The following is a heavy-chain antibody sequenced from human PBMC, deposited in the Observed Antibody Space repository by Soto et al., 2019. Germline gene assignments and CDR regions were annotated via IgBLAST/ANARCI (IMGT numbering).Heavy chain of an antibody. CDR1: GGSFSGYC. Sequence: SETLSLTCAVYGGSFSGYCWSWIGQPPGKGLEWIGEINHSGSTNYHPSLKSRVTISVDTSKNQYSLKLSSVTAADTALYYCARPGVRGRHYYDGMDVWGQGTTVTVSS. CDR2: INHSGST. V-gene: IGHV4-34*01. D-gene: IGHD3-10*01. J-gene: IGHJ6*02. CDR3: ARPGVRGRHYYDGMDV.